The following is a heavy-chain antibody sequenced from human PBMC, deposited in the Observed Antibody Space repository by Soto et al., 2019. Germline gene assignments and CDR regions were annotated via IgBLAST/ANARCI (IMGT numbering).Heavy chain of an antibody. D-gene: IGHD3-10*01. V-gene: IGHV4-39*01. CDR1: GGSISSSSYY. CDR3: ATLFYYGSGSYYEPPDY. Sequence: SETLSLTCTVSGGSISSSSYYWGWIRQPPGKGLEWIGSIYYSGSTYYNPSLKSRVTISVDTSKNQFSLKLSSVTAADTAVYYCATLFYYGSGSYYEPPDYWGHGTLVTAPQ. J-gene: IGHJ4*01. CDR2: IYYSGST.